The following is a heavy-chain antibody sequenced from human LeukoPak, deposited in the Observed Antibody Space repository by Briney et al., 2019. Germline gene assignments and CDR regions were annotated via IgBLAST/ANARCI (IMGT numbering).Heavy chain of an antibody. J-gene: IGHJ6*02. CDR2: ISYDGGYQ. V-gene: IGHV3-30*18. Sequence: GRSLRLSCEASGFTFRNYGVHWVRQAPGKGLEWVAVISYDGGYQYSADSVKGRFTLSRDNSKNTVYLQLNSLRAEDTAVYYCAKDRRMMSAYYGMDVWGQGAPVTVSS. D-gene: IGHD3-16*01. CDR1: GFTFRNYG. CDR3: AKDRRMMSAYYGMDV.